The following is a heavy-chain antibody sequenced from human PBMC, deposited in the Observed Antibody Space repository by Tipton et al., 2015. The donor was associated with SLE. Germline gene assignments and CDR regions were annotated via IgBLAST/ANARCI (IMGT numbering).Heavy chain of an antibody. J-gene: IGHJ4*02. CDR1: GGITHNY. CDR3: ARAYTYGYPYSDY. Sequence: TLSLTCIVSGGITHNYWSWIRQSPGRGLEWIGYIYYSGSTDYNPSLKSRATISLDKSKNQFSLKLNSVTASDTAVYYCARAYTYGYPYSDYWGQGTLVTVSS. V-gene: IGHV4-59*08. CDR2: IYYSGST. D-gene: IGHD2-21*01.